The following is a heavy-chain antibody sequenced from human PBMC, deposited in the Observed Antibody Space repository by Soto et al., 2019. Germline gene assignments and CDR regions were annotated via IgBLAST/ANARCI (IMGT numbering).Heavy chain of an antibody. J-gene: IGHJ4*02. Sequence: QVQLVQSGAEVKKPGASVKVSCKASGYTFASYAISWMRQAPGQGLEWMGWISAYNGNTNYAQKLQGRGTMTKDTTTSTAYMELRSLRADDTAVYYCARDPPPPDDWGQGTLVTVSS. CDR1: GYTFASYA. CDR2: ISAYNGNT. V-gene: IGHV1-18*01. CDR3: ARDPPPPDD.